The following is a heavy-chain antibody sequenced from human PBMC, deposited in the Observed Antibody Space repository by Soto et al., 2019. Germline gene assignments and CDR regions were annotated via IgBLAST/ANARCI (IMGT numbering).Heavy chain of an antibody. CDR2: IRSKAYGGTT. V-gene: IGHV3-49*04. D-gene: IGHD3-3*01. CDR1: GFTFGDYA. J-gene: IGHJ6*02. Sequence: GGSLRLSCTASGFTFGDYAMSWVRQAPGKGLEWVGFIRSKAYGGTTEYAASVKGRFTISRDDSKSIAYLQMNSLKTEDTAVYYCTRDLYYDFWSGHYGMDVWGQGTTVTVSS. CDR3: TRDLYYDFWSGHYGMDV.